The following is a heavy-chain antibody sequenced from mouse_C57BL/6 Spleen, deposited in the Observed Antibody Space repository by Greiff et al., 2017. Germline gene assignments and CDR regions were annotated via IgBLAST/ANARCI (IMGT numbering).Heavy chain of an antibody. J-gene: IGHJ4*01. V-gene: IGHV10-1*01. CDR3: VRHDGYDPFYAMDY. CDR2: IRSKSNNYAT. CDR1: GFSFNTYA. D-gene: IGHD2-2*01. Sequence: GGGLVQPKGSLKLSCAASGFSFNTYAMNWVRQAPGKGLEWVARIRSKSNNYATYYADSVKDRFTISRDDSESMLYLQMNNLKTEDTAMYYCVRHDGYDPFYAMDYWGQGTSVTVSS.